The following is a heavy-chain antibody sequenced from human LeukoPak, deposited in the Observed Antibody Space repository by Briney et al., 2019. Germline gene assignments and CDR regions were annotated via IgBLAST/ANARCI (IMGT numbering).Heavy chain of an antibody. J-gene: IGHJ4*02. CDR3: ARDSYSSGWYYFDY. Sequence: SETLSLTCAVYGGSFSGYYWSWIRQPPGKGLEWIGEINHSGSTNYNPSLKSRVTISVDTSKNQFSLQLNSVTPEDTAVYYCARDSYSSGWYYFDYWGQGTLVTVSS. CDR1: GGSFSGYY. D-gene: IGHD6-19*01. CDR2: INHSGST. V-gene: IGHV4-34*01.